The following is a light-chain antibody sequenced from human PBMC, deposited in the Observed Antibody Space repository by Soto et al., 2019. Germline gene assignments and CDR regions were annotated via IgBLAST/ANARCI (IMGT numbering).Light chain of an antibody. Sequence: QSALTQPPSASGSPGQSVTISCTGTSSDVGGYNYVSWYQQHPGKAPNLMIYEVSKRPSGVPDRFSGSKSGNTASLTVSGLQAEDEADYYCSSYAGSRNVFGTGTKVTVL. CDR1: SSDVGGYNY. J-gene: IGLJ1*01. CDR2: EVS. CDR3: SSYAGSRNV. V-gene: IGLV2-8*01.